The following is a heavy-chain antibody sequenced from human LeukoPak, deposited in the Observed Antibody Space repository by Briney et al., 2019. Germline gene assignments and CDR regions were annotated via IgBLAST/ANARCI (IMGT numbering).Heavy chain of an antibody. Sequence: SETLSLTCAVSGYSISSGYYWGCIRQPPGKGLEWIGSIHHRGSTKYNPSLKRRVTLSVDTSKNPFSLKLNSVAAADTAVYYCARGGITIFYTLLYWGQGTLVTVSS. CDR3: ARGGITIFYTLLY. CDR1: GYSISSGYY. CDR2: IHHRGST. D-gene: IGHD3-3*01. J-gene: IGHJ4*02. V-gene: IGHV4-38-2*01.